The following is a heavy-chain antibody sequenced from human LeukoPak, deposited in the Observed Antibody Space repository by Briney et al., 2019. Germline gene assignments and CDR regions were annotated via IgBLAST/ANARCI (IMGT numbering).Heavy chain of an antibody. CDR3: ARVFSGRYGSGSYSVYYYYYMDV. V-gene: IGHV3-74*01. J-gene: IGHJ6*03. CDR1: GFTFSSYW. Sequence: EGSLRLSCAASGFTFSSYWMHWVRPAPGKGLVGVSRINSDGSSPSYADSVKGGFTISRDNAKNTLYPQMNSLRGEDTAVYYCARVFSGRYGSGSYSVYYYYYMDVWGKGTTVTISS. D-gene: IGHD3-10*01. CDR2: INSDGSSP.